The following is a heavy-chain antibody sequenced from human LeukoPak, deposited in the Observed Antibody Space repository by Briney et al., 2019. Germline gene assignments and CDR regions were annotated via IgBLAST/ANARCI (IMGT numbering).Heavy chain of an antibody. Sequence: SETLSLTCTVSGGSFSGYYWSWIRRPPGKGLEWVGLIYYTGSTNYNPSLKSRVTISLDTSKNQFSLKLTSVTAADTAVYYCAKYGSGSYRQFVYWGRGTLVTVSS. CDR1: GGSFSGYY. J-gene: IGHJ4*02. D-gene: IGHD3-10*01. V-gene: IGHV4-59*12. CDR2: IYYTGST. CDR3: AKYGSGSYRQFVY.